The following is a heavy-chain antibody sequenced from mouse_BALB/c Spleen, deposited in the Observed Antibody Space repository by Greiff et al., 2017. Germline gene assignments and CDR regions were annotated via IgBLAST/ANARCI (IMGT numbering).Heavy chain of an antibody. CDR2: INSNGGST. Sequence: EVHLVASGGGLVQPGGSLKLSCAASGFPFSSYGMSWVRQTPDKRLELVATINSNGGSTYYPDSVKGRFTISRDNAKNTLYLQMSSLKSEDTAMYYCAREGGGLFAYWGQGTLVTVAA. V-gene: IGHV5-6-3*01. CDR1: GFPFSSYG. CDR3: AREGGGLFAY. J-gene: IGHJ3*01. D-gene: IGHD3-3*01.